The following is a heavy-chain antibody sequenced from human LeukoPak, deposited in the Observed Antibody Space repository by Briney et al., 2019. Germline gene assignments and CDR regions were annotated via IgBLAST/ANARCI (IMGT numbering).Heavy chain of an antibody. CDR1: GFTFSSYS. Sequence: GGSLRLSCAASGFTFSSYSMNWVRQAPGKGLEWVSYISSSSSTIYYADSVRGRFTISRDNAKNSLYLQMNSLRAEDTAVYYCARDGGYCSSTSCYTGASDYWGQGTLVTVSS. CDR2: ISSSSSTI. J-gene: IGHJ4*02. CDR3: ARDGGYCSSTSCYTGASDY. D-gene: IGHD2-2*02. V-gene: IGHV3-48*01.